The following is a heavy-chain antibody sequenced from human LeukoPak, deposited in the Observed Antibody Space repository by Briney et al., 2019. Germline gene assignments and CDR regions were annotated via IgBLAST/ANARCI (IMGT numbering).Heavy chain of an antibody. J-gene: IGHJ4*02. D-gene: IGHD2-2*01. CDR3: AKVSGGVVVSAAMGDYPFDY. CDR1: GFTFSSYG. Sequence: GGSLRLSCAASGFTFSSYGMHWVRQAPGKGLEWVAFIRYDGSNKYYADSVKGRFTISRDNSKNTLYLQMNSLRAEDTAVYYCAKVSGGVVVSAAMGDYPFDYWGQGTLVTVSS. CDR2: IRYDGSNK. V-gene: IGHV3-30*02.